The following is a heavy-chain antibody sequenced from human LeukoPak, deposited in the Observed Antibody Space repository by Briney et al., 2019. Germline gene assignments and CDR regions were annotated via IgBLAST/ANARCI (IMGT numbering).Heavy chain of an antibody. D-gene: IGHD6-19*01. J-gene: IGHJ4*02. CDR1: GFTFSSYG. CDR2: IKQDGSEK. CDR3: ASSGWRGDFDY. Sequence: GGSLRLSCAASGFTFSSYGMHWVRQAPGKGLEWVANIKQDGSEKYYVDSVKGRFTISRDNAKNSLCLQMNSLRAEDTAVYYCASSGWRGDFDYWGQGTLVTVSS. V-gene: IGHV3-7*01.